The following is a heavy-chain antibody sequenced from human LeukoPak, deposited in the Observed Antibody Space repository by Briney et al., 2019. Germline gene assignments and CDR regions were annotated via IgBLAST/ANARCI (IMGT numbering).Heavy chain of an antibody. D-gene: IGHD3-22*01. CDR1: GFTFSSYA. V-gene: IGHV3-7*01. Sequence: PGGSLRLSCAASGFTFSSYAMSWVRQAPGKGLEWVANIKQDGSEKYYVDSVKGRFTISRDSAKNSLYLQMNSLRAEDTAVYYCHYYDSSGYYYPVRPFDIWGQGTMVTVSS. CDR2: IKQDGSEK. CDR3: HYYDSSGYYYPVRPFDI. J-gene: IGHJ3*02.